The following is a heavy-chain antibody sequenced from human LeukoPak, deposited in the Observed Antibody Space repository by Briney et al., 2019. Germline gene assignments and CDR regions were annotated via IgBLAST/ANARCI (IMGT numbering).Heavy chain of an antibody. CDR1: GGSISSSSYY. Sequence: SETLSRTCTVSGGSISSSSYYWGWIRQPPGKGREWMGSIYYSGSTYYNPSLKSRVTISVDTSKNQFSLKLSSVTAADTAVYYCARLYCSGGSCPPDYWGQGTLVTVSS. J-gene: IGHJ4*02. D-gene: IGHD2-15*01. V-gene: IGHV4-39*01. CDR3: ARLYCSGGSCPPDY. CDR2: IYYSGST.